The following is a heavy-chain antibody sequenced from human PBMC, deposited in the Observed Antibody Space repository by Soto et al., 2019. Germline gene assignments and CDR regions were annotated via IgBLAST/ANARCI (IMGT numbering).Heavy chain of an antibody. V-gene: IGHV1-18*01. Sequence: ASVKVSFKASGYTFTSYGISWVRQAPGQGLEWMGWISAYNGNTNYAQKFQGRITMTRDTSRSTVYMELSSLRSDDTAIYYCARSSGGNFGIIIEGSNWFDPWGQGTLVTVSS. CDR2: ISAYNGNT. D-gene: IGHD3-3*01. CDR3: ARSSGGNFGIIIEGSNWFDP. J-gene: IGHJ5*02. CDR1: GYTFTSYG.